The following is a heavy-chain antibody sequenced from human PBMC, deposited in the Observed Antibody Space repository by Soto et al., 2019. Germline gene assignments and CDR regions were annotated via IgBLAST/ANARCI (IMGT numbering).Heavy chain of an antibody. CDR2: IYYSGST. D-gene: IGHD2-2*01. J-gene: IGHJ3*02. CDR1: GGSISSSSYY. CDR3: ARQGYCSSTSCYELYAFDI. Sequence: QLQLQESGPGLVKPSETLSLTCTVSGGSISSSSYYWGWIRQPPGKGLEWIGSIYYSGSTYYNPSLKSRVTISVDTSKNQCSLKLSSVTAADTAVYYCARQGYCSSTSCYELYAFDIWGQGTMVTVSS. V-gene: IGHV4-39*01.